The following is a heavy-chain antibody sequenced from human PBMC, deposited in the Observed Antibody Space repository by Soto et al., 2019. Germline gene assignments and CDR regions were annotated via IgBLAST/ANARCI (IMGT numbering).Heavy chain of an antibody. CDR2: ISGSGGST. CDR1: GFTFSSYA. V-gene: IGHV3-23*01. CDR3: AKGSGVRGVISSAGY. D-gene: IGHD3-10*01. J-gene: IGHJ4*02. Sequence: GGSLRLSCAASGFTFSSYAMSWVRQAPGKGLEWVSAISGSGGSTYYADSVKGRFTISRDNSKNTLYLQMNSLRAEDTAVYYCAKGSGVRGVISSAGYWGQGTLVTVSS.